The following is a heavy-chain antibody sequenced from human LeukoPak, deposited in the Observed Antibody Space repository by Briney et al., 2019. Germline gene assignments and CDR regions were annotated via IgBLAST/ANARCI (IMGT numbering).Heavy chain of an antibody. V-gene: IGHV4-61*02. Sequence: SQTLSLTCTVSGGSISSGSYYWSWIRQPAGKGLEWIGRIYTSGSTNYNPSLKSRVTISVDTSKNQFSLELSSVTAADTAVYYCASGYYDSSGYYGFDYWGQGTLVTVSS. J-gene: IGHJ4*02. D-gene: IGHD3-22*01. CDR1: GGSISSGSYY. CDR2: IYTSGST. CDR3: ASGYYDSSGYYGFDY.